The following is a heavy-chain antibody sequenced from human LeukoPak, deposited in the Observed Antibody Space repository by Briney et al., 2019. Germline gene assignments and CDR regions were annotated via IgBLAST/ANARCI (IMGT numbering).Heavy chain of an antibody. D-gene: IGHD4-17*01. CDR3: ASGPGTVSRTYWFDP. CDR2: IYYSGST. J-gene: IGHJ5*02. Sequence: SQTLSLTCAVSGGSISSGGYSWSWIRQPPGTGLEWIGYIYYSGSTYYNPSLKSRVTISVDTSKNQFSLKLSSVTAADTAVYYCASGPGTVSRTYWFDPWGQGTLVTVSS. CDR1: GGSISSGGYS. V-gene: IGHV4-30-4*07.